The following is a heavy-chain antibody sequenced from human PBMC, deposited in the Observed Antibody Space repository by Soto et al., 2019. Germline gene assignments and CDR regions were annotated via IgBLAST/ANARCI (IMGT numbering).Heavy chain of an antibody. CDR1: GFSLTSNAVG. Sequence: QITLKESGPTRAKPTQTLTLTCTFSGFSLTSNAVGVGWFRQPPGKALEWIALIYWDDDNHYSPSLKSRLTFTNDASKNQMVLIMTNMDPVDTATYYCAHGSGWLFDFWGQGTLVTVSS. J-gene: IGHJ4*02. V-gene: IGHV2-5*02. CDR2: IYWDDDN. D-gene: IGHD6-19*01. CDR3: AHGSGWLFDF.